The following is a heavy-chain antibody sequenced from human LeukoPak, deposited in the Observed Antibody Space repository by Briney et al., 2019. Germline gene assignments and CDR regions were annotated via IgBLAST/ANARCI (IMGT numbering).Heavy chain of an antibody. CDR3: TRHSPSYYYDSSGYYRIAEYFQH. Sequence: GGSLRLSCAAAGFTFSGSAMHWVRQASGKGLEWVGRIRSKANSYATAYAASVKGRFTIYRDDSKNTAYLQMNSLKTEDTAVYYCTRHSPSYYYDSSGYYRIAEYFQHWGQGTLVTVSS. CDR2: IRSKANSYAT. J-gene: IGHJ1*01. CDR1: GFTFSGSA. D-gene: IGHD3-22*01. V-gene: IGHV3-73*01.